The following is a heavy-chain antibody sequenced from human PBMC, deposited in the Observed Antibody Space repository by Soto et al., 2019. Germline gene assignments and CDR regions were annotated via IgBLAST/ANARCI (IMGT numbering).Heavy chain of an antibody. CDR2: IYYSGST. Sequence: QLQLQESGPGLVKPSETLSLTCTVSGGSISSSSYYWGWIRQPPGKWLEWIGSIYYSGSTYYNPSIKSRFTISVDPSKNQFSLKLSSVTAADTAVYYCARHAPAISVSDHWGQGTLVTVSS. V-gene: IGHV4-39*01. CDR1: GGSISSSSYY. CDR3: ARHAPAISVSDH. D-gene: IGHD3-3*01. J-gene: IGHJ4*02.